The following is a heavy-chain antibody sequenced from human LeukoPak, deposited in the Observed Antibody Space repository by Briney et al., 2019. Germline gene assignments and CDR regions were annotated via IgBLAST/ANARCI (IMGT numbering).Heavy chain of an antibody. J-gene: IGHJ6*02. V-gene: IGHV3-23*01. CDR1: GFTFSSYS. CDR3: AKDPPHYYGMDV. CDR2: ISGSGGST. Sequence: PGGSLRLSCAASGFTFSSYSMNWVRQAPGKGLEWVSAISGSGGSTYYADSVKGRFTISRDNSKNTLYLQMNSLRAEDTAVYYCAKDPPHYYGMDVWGQGTTVTVSS.